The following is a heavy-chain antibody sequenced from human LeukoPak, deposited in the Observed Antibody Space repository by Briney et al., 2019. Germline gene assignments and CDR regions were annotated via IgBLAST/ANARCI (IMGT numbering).Heavy chain of an antibody. J-gene: IGHJ4*02. Sequence: PGGSLRLSCAAPGFTFSSYGLHWVRQAPGKGLEWISYISGGSSTIHYADSVKGRFTVSRDNARNSLYLQMNSLRDEDTAVYYCARRDYGSGSFFGIDYWGQGTLVIVSS. CDR3: ARRDYGSGSFFGIDY. CDR1: GFTFSSYG. CDR2: ISGGSSTI. V-gene: IGHV3-48*02. D-gene: IGHD3-10*01.